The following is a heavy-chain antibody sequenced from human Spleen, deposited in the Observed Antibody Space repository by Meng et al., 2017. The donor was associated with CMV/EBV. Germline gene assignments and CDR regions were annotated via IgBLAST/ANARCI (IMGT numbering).Heavy chain of an antibody. J-gene: IGHJ4*02. D-gene: IGHD1-1*01. CDR1: RLTFSGYA. CDR3: ARNGMTGNRWGF. V-gene: IGHV3-30-3*01. Sequence: GGSLRLSCAASRLTFSGYAVHWVRQAPGKGLEWVALISSDGNNKYYADSVQGRFTISRANSKDTVYLQMNNLRTEDTAVYYCARNGMTGNRWGFWGQGTLVTVSS. CDR2: ISSDGNNK.